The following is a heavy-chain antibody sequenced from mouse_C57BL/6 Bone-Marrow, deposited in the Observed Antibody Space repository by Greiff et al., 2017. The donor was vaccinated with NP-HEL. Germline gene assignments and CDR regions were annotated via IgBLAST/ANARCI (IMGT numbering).Heavy chain of an antibody. V-gene: IGHV3-6*01. D-gene: IGHD1-1*01. CDR1: GYSITSGYY. CDR2: ISYDGSN. J-gene: IGHJ1*03. Sequence: DVKLVESGPGLVKPSQSLSLTCSVTGYSITSGYYWNWIRQFPGNKLEWMGYISYDGSNNYNPSLKNRISITRDTSKNQFFLKLNSVTTEDTATYYCARDHYYYGSSYWYFDVWGTGTTVTVSS. CDR3: ARDHYYYGSSYWYFDV.